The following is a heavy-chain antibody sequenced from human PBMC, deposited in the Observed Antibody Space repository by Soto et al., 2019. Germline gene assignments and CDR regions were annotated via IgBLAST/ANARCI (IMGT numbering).Heavy chain of an antibody. CDR1: GFIFSTYS. D-gene: IGHD6-13*01. CDR2: INSGSTSI. CDR3: ARLYSTSTVSRWFDP. Sequence: EVQLVESGGGLVQPGGSLRLSCAASGFIFSTYSMNWVRQAPGKGLEWTSFINSGSTSIYYADSVRGRFTISRDNAANSLFLQMNSLRDEDTAVYYCARLYSTSTVSRWFDPWGQGTLVTVSS. J-gene: IGHJ5*02. V-gene: IGHV3-48*02.